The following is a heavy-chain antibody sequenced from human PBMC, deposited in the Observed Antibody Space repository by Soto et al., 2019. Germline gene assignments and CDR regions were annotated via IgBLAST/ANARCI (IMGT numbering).Heavy chain of an antibody. Sequence: GGSLRLSCAASGFTFDKYALHWVRQAPGKGLEWVAVISYDGGNKNHADSVKGRFTISRDNSKNTLFLQMNNLRAEDTAVYYCVRDGWFYYDSSSQGMDVWGQGTTVTVSS. V-gene: IGHV3-30-3*01. CDR3: VRDGWFYYDSSSQGMDV. CDR1: GFTFDKYA. CDR2: ISYDGGNK. D-gene: IGHD3-16*01. J-gene: IGHJ6*02.